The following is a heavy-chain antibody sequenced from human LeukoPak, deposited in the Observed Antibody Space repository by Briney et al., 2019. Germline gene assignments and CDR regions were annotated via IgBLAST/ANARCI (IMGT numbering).Heavy chain of an antibody. CDR2: IYSGGST. Sequence: PGGSLRLSCAASGFTVSNTYMTWVRQAPGKGLEWVSIIYSGGSTHYADSVKDRFTISRDNSKNTLYLQMNSLRAEDTALYYCARIDTIFGVIIDYWGQGTLDTVSS. V-gene: IGHV3-53*01. CDR1: GFTVSNTY. D-gene: IGHD3-3*01. CDR3: ARIDTIFGVIIDY. J-gene: IGHJ4*02.